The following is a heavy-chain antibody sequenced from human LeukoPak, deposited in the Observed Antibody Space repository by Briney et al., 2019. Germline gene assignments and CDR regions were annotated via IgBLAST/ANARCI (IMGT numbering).Heavy chain of an antibody. CDR2: MNPNSGNT. J-gene: IGHJ4*02. CDR3: ARGGGYRKGPDY. CDR1: GYTFTSYD. V-gene: IGHV1-8*01. Sequence: ASVKVSCKASGYTFTSYDINWVRQAAGDGLEWMGWMNPNSGNTGYAQKFQGRVTMTSNTSITTAYMELSSLRSEDTAVYYCARGGGYRKGPDYWGQGTLVTVSS. D-gene: IGHD5-18*01.